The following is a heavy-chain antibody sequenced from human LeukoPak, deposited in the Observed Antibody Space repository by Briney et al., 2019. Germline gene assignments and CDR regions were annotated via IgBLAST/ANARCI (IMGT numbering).Heavy chain of an antibody. CDR1: GYTFTSYD. J-gene: IGHJ3*02. V-gene: IGHV1-8*01. D-gene: IGHD5-24*01. CDR3: ARGRNRDGYNWYAFDI. Sequence: ASVKVSCKASGYTFTSYDINWVRQATGQGLEWMGWMNPNSGNTGYAQKFQGRDTMTRNTSISTAYMELSSLRSEDTAVYYCARGRNRDGYNWYAFDIWGQGTMVTVSS. CDR2: MNPNSGNT.